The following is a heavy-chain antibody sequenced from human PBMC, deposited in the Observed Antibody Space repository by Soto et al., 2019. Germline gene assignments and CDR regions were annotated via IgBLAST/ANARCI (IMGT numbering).Heavy chain of an antibody. Sequence: SETLSLTCTVSCGSISSYYWSWIRQPPGKGLEWIGYIYYSGSTNYNPSLKSRVTISVDTSKNQFSLKLSSVTAADTAVYYCARDLSGYDPKGMDVWGQGTTVTV. D-gene: IGHD5-12*01. J-gene: IGHJ6*02. V-gene: IGHV4-59*01. CDR1: CGSISSYY. CDR2: IYYSGST. CDR3: ARDLSGYDPKGMDV.